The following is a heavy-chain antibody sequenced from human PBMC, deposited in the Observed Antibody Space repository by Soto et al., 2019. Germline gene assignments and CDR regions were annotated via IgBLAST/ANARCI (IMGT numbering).Heavy chain of an antibody. CDR2: ISAYNGNT. Sequence: ASVKVSCKASGYTFTSYAISWVRQAPGQGLEWMGWISAYNGNTNYAQKLQGRVTMTTDTSTSTAYMELMSLRSDDTAVYYCARWPHYYGSVREPFDPWGQGTLVTVSS. D-gene: IGHD3-10*01. V-gene: IGHV1-18*01. J-gene: IGHJ5*02. CDR3: ARWPHYYGSVREPFDP. CDR1: GYTFTSYA.